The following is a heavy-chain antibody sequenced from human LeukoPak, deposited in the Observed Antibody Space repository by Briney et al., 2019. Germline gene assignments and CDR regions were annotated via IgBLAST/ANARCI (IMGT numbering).Heavy chain of an antibody. CDR2: INWNGGST. CDR3: ARDEGPSGRYSSGWTPFDY. Sequence: GGSLRLSCAASGFNFEDYGMSWVRQVPGKGLEWISGINWNGGSTGYVDSVKGRFTVSRDNAKNSVYLQMNSLRAEDTALYYCARDEGPSGRYSSGWTPFDYWGQGTLVTVSS. CDR1: GFNFEDYG. D-gene: IGHD6-19*01. J-gene: IGHJ4*02. V-gene: IGHV3-20*04.